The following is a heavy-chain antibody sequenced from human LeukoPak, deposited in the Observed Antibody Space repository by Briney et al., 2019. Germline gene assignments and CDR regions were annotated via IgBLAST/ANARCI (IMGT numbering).Heavy chain of an antibody. CDR1: GFTVSSNY. CDR2: IYSGGST. V-gene: IGHV3-66*01. D-gene: IGHD5-18*01. CDR3: AKEEGYSYGQYYYYGMDV. Sequence: GGSLRLSCAASGFTVSSNYMSWVRQAPGKGLEWVSVIYSGGSTYYADSVKGRFTISRDNSKNTLYLQMNSLRAEDTAVYYCAKEEGYSYGQYYYYGMDVWGQGTTVTVSS. J-gene: IGHJ6*02.